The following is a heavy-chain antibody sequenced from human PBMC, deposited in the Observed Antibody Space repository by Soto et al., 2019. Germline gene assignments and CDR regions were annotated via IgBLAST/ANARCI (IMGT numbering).Heavy chain of an antibody. V-gene: IGHV4-34*01. CDR3: ARTYCGGDCFDAFDI. J-gene: IGHJ3*02. CDR1: GGSFSGYY. Sequence: PSETLSLTCAVYGGSFSGYYCSWIRQPPGKGLEWIGEINHSGSTNYNPSLKSRVTISVDTSKNQFSLKLSSVTAADTAVYYCARTYCGGDCFDAFDIWGQGTMVTVSS. D-gene: IGHD2-21*02. CDR2: INHSGST.